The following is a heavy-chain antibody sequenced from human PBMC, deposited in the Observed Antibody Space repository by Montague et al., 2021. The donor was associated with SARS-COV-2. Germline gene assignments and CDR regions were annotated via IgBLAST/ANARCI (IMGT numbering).Heavy chain of an antibody. Sequence: SLRLSCAASGFALSSSWMSWVRQSPGKGLEWVAIMKYDGSEKYYVDSVKGRFTISRDNARRSVFLQMNSLRAEDTAVYFCARDPNSSGGNMGSFWGRGTLVSVSS. CDR1: GFALSSSW. D-gene: IGHD6-19*01. CDR2: MKYDGSEK. V-gene: IGHV3-7*01. J-gene: IGHJ4*01. CDR3: ARDPNSSGGNMGSF.